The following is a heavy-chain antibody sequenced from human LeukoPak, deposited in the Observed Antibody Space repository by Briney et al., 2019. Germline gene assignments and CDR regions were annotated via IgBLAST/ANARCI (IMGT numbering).Heavy chain of an antibody. CDR1: GFTFSSYS. J-gene: IGHJ4*02. CDR2: ISSSTSYI. V-gene: IGHV3-21*01. D-gene: IGHD4-17*01. CDR3: ARAGGSTVSHSDY. Sequence: TGGSLRLSCAASGFTFSSYSMNWIRQAPGKGLEWVSSISSSTSYIYYADSVKGRFTISKDNAKNSLYLQMNSLRAEDTAVYYCARAGGSTVSHSDYWGQGTLVTVSS.